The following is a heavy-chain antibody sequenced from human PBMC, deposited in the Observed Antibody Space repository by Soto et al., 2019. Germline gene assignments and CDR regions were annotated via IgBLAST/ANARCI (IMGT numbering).Heavy chain of an antibody. D-gene: IGHD1-7*01. CDR1: GVTLSKCA. Sequence: RGSLRLPCGGSGVTLSKCAMLWVRQALGKGLEGVSGITDSGGIIYYADSGKGRCTISSDNSKNTVYLQMDSQKAENTAEYCVSIDFYADLRELFAFWAQGTL. V-gene: IGHV3-23*01. CDR3: SIDFYADLRELFAF. CDR2: ITDSGGII. J-gene: IGHJ4*02.